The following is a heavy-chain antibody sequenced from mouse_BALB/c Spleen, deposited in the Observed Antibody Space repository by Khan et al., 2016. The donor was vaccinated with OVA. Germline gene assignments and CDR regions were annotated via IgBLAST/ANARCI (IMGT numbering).Heavy chain of an antibody. CDR2: INPTSGYT. CDR3: TRERIDY. CDR1: GYTFTTYW. Sequence: VQLQQSGAELAKPGASVKMSCKASGYTFTTYWMHWVKQRPGQGLEWIGYINPTSGYTDYNEKFKDRATLSADKSSSTAYMQLSSLTSEDSAVYSCTRERIDYWGQGTTLTVSS. J-gene: IGHJ2*01. V-gene: IGHV1-7*01.